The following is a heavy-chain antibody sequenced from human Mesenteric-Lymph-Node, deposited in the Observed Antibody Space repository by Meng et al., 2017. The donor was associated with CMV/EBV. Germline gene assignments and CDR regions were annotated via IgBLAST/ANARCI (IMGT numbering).Heavy chain of an antibody. CDR3: ARPRGGYSSSSLDY. J-gene: IGHJ4*02. D-gene: IGHD6-6*01. CDR2: IYPDDSDT. Sequence: GGSLRLSCKVSGYSFTTYWIAWVRQMPGKGLEWMGIIYPDDSDTRYSPSFQGQVSMSADKSINTAYLQWSSLKASDTAMYYCARPRGGYSSSSLDYWGQGTLVTVSS. V-gene: IGHV5-51*01. CDR1: GYSFTTYW.